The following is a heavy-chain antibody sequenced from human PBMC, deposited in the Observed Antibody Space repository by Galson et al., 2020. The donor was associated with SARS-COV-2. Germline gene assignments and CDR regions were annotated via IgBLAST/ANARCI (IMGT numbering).Heavy chain of an antibody. CDR1: GYTFTNYG. CDR2: INADNGDT. J-gene: IGHJ5*02. D-gene: IGHD3-10*01. Sequence: GESLKISCKASGYTFTNYGIAWVRQAPGQGLEWMGWINADNGDTNYADKFEDRVSMTRDTITNTAYMELRSLRSDDTAVYFCARETRIEQWFGALDPWGQGTLVTVSS. CDR3: ARETRIEQWFGALDP. V-gene: IGHV1-18*01.